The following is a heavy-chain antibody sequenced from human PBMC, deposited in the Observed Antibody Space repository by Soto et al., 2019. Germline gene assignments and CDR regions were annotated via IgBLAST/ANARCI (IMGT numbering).Heavy chain of an antibody. D-gene: IGHD1-26*01. V-gene: IGHV4-4*07. Sequence: QVQLQESGPGLVKPSETLSLTCTVSGGSISSYYWSWIRQPAGKGLEWIGRIYTSGSTNYNPSLKSRVTMSEDTSKNQFSLKLSSVTAADTAVYYCARDAGIVGASDAFDIWGQGKMVTVSS. CDR2: IYTSGST. CDR3: ARDAGIVGASDAFDI. CDR1: GGSISSYY. J-gene: IGHJ3*02.